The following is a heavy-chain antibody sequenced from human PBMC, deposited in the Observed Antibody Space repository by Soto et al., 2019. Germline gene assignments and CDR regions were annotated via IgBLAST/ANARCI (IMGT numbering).Heavy chain of an antibody. CDR2: INPSGGST. V-gene: IGHV1-46*01. Sequence: GASVKVSCTASGYTFTSYYMHWVRQAPGQGLEWMGIINPSGGSTSYAQKFQGRVTMTRDTSTSTVYMELSSLRSEDTAVYYCARDYYDSSGYRPLLFWGQGTMVTVSS. J-gene: IGHJ3*01. D-gene: IGHD3-22*01. CDR1: GYTFTSYY. CDR3: ARDYYDSSGYRPLLF.